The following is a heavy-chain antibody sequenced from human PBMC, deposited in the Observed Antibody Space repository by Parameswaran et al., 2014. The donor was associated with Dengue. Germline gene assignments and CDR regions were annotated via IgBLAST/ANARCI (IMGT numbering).Heavy chain of an antibody. Sequence: WIRQPPGKGLEWIGYLYYSGSTYYNPSLKSRVTISVDTSKHQFSLKLSSVTAADTAVYYCARGGPLYYYYGMEVWGQGTTVTVSS. CDR2: LYYSGST. D-gene: IGHD5-12*01. CDR3: ARGGPLYYYYGMEV. J-gene: IGHJ6*02. V-gene: IGHV4-30-4*01.